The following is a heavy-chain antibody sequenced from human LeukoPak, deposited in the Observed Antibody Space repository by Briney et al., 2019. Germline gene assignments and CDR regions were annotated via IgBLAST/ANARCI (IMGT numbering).Heavy chain of an antibody. CDR3: AGTSYGSGSFDY. CDR2: IYYSGST. D-gene: IGHD3-10*01. CDR1: GGSISSGGYF. Sequence: SETLSLTCTVSGGSISSGGYFCSWIPQHPGKGLEWIGYIYYSGSTYYNPSLKSRVTISVDTSKNQFSLKLSSVTTADTAVYYCAGTSYGSGSFDYWGQGTLVTVSS. V-gene: IGHV4-31*03. J-gene: IGHJ4*02.